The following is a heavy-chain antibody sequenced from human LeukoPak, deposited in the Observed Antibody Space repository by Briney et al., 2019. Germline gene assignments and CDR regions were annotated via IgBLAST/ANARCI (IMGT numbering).Heavy chain of an antibody. D-gene: IGHD4-17*01. CDR2: INHSGST. CDR3: ARALGVTTVTQTFDY. V-gene: IGHV4-34*01. Sequence: SETLSLTCAVYGGSFSGYYWSWIRQPPGKGLEWIGEINHSGSTNYNPSLKSRVTISVDTSKNQFSLKLSSVTAADTAVYYCARALGVTTVTQTFDYWGQGTLVTVSS. CDR1: GGSFSGYY. J-gene: IGHJ4*02.